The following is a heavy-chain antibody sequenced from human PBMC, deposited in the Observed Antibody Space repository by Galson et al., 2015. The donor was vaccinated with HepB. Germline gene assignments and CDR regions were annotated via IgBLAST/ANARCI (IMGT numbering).Heavy chain of an antibody. CDR2: MNPNSGNT. D-gene: IGHD3-16*01. Sequence: SVKVSCKASGYTFTSYDINWVRQATGQGLEWMGWMNPNSGNTGYAQKFQGRVTMTRNTSISTAYMELSSLRSEDTAVYYCARVDSSFAPQPDYWGQGTLVTVSS. CDR3: ARVDSSFAPQPDY. V-gene: IGHV1-8*01. CDR1: GYTFTSYD. J-gene: IGHJ4*02.